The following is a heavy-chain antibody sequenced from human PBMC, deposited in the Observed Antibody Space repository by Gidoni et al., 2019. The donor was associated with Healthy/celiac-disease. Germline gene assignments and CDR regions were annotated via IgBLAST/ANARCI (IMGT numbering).Heavy chain of an antibody. J-gene: IGHJ4*02. D-gene: IGHD5-18*01. CDR1: GFTVSSNY. CDR3: ARVPPGPLYSYGTQYYFDY. Sequence: EVQLVASGGGLVQPGGSLRLSCAASGFTVSSNYMSWVRQAPGKGLEWVSVIYSGGSTYYADSVKGRFTISRDNSKNTLYLQMNSLRAEDTAVYYCARVPPGPLYSYGTQYYFDYWGQGTLVTVSS. V-gene: IGHV3-66*02. CDR2: IYSGGST.